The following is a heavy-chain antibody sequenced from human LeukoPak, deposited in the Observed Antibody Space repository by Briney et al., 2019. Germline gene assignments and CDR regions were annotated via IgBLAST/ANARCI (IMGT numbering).Heavy chain of an antibody. CDR1: GGSFSGYY. D-gene: IGHD1-26*01. V-gene: IGHV4-34*01. CDR3: ASGGSFFEN. J-gene: IGHJ4*02. CDR2: INHSGRT. Sequence: SETLSLTCAVYGGSFSGYYWTWIRQPPGKGLEWIGEINHSGRTNYNPSLKSRVTLSVDTPKNQFPLKLTSVTAADTAVYYCASGGSFFENWGQGTLVTVSS.